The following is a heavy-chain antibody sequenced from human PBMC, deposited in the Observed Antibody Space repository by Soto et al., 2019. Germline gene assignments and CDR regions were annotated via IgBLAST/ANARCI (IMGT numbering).Heavy chain of an antibody. J-gene: IGHJ5*02. CDR3: ARVVVVPANWFDP. D-gene: IGHD2-2*01. Sequence: QLQLQESAPGLVKPSETLSLTCTVSGGSISSSSYYWGWIRQPPGKGLEWIGSIYYSGSTYYNPSLKSRVTISVDTSKNQFSLKLSSVTAADTAVYYCARVVVVPANWFDPWGQGTLVTVSS. CDR1: GGSISSSSYY. CDR2: IYYSGST. V-gene: IGHV4-39*01.